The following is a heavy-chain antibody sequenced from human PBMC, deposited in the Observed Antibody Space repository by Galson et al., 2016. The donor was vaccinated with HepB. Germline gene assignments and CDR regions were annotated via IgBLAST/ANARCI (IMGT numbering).Heavy chain of an antibody. CDR1: GFSFSTYE. CDR2: ISPNGGAM. CDR3: ARASLLQFGNNGLDL. D-gene: IGHD3-10*01. J-gene: IGHJ6*02. V-gene: IGHV3-48*03. Sequence: SLRLSCAATGFSFSTYEMKWVRQAPGKGLEWISFISPNGGAMYYADSVRGRFTISRDNAENSLFLQMNSLRVEDTAVYYCARASLLQFGNNGLDLWGQGAPVTVSS.